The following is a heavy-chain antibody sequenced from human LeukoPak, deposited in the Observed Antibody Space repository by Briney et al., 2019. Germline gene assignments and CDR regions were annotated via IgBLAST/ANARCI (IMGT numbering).Heavy chain of an antibody. V-gene: IGHV4-59*01. CDR1: GGSISSYY. D-gene: IGHD6-13*01. CDR2: IYYSGST. J-gene: IGHJ6*02. CDR3: ARISSSSWFTGGMDV. Sequence: SETLSLTCTVSGGSISSYYWSWIRQPPGKGLEWIGYIYYSGSTNYTPSLKSRVTISVDTSKNQFSLKLSSVTAADTAVYYCARISSSSWFTGGMDVWGQGTTVTVSS.